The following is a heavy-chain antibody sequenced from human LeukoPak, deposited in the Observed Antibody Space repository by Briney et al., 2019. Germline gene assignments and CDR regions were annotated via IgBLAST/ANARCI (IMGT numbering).Heavy chain of an antibody. V-gene: IGHV3-23*01. CDR1: GFTFSSYT. Sequence: GGSLRLSCAASGFTFSSYTMSWVRQAPGKGLEWVSTITTSDGNTYYADSVNGRFTVSRDNSKNTLFLQMNSLRAEDTAVYYCARDPLYSSGWYGGWFDPWGQGTLVTVSS. CDR3: ARDPLYSSGWYGGWFDP. CDR2: ITTSDGNT. D-gene: IGHD6-19*01. J-gene: IGHJ5*02.